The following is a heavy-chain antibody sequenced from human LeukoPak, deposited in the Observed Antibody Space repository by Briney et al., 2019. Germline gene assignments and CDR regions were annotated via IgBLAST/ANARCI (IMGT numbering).Heavy chain of an antibody. CDR1: GGSISSYY. J-gene: IGHJ4*02. CDR2: IYYSGRT. D-gene: IGHD3-3*01. Sequence: SETLSLTCTVSGGSISSYYWSWIRQPPGKGLEWIGYIYYSGRTNYNPSLKSRVTISVDTSKNQFSLKLSSVTAADTAVYYCASLYDFWSGYQRRGSDFDYWGQGTLVTASS. CDR3: ASLYDFWSGYQRRGSDFDY. V-gene: IGHV4-59*01.